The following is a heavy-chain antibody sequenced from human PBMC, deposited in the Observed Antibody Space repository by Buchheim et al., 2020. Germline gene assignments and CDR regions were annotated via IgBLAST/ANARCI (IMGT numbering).Heavy chain of an antibody. D-gene: IGHD4-11*01. CDR3: VRASSTVRAYYYGMDV. J-gene: IGHJ6*02. V-gene: IGHV3-7*04. CDR1: GFMFSTYW. Sequence: EVQLVESGGVLVQPGGSLRLSCAASGFMFSTYWMSWVRQAPGKGLERVANIKQDGSEKNYVDSVEGRFTISRDNAKNSLDLQMNSLRVEDTGVYFCVRASSTVRAYYYGMDVWGQGTT. CDR2: IKQDGSEK.